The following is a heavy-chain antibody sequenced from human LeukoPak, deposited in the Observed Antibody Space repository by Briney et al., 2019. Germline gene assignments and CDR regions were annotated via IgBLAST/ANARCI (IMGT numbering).Heavy chain of an antibody. Sequence: PSETLSLTCTVSGGSISSYYWSWIRQPPGKGLEWIGYIYSSGSTNYNPSLKSRVTISVDTFKNQFSLKLSSVTAADTAVYYCARDTGVVVEYFQHWGQGTLVTVSS. CDR2: IYSSGST. CDR1: GGSISSYY. CDR3: ARDTGVVVEYFQH. J-gene: IGHJ1*01. V-gene: IGHV4-59*01. D-gene: IGHD2-15*01.